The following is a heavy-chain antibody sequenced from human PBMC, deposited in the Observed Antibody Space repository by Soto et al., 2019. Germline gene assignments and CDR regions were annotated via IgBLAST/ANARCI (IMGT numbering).Heavy chain of an antibody. D-gene: IGHD2-2*01. V-gene: IGHV3-9*01. CDR1: GFTFDDYA. J-gene: IGHJ4*02. CDR2: ISWNSGRI. CDR3: AKDVSNCISTRCYAGRYDY. Sequence: EVQLVESGGGLVQPGRSLRLSCAASGFTFDDYAMHWVRQGPGKGLEWVSGISWNSGRIVYADSVKGRFTISRDNAKNSLYLQMNSLRAEDTALYYCAKDVSNCISTRCYAGRYDYWGQGTLVTVSS.